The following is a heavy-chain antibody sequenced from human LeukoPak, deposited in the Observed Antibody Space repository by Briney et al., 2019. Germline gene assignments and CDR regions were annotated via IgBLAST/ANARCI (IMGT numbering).Heavy chain of an antibody. CDR1: GYTLTELS. CDR2: FDPEDGET. Sequence: GASVKVSCKVSGYTLTELSMHWVRQAPGKGLEWMGGFDPEDGETIYAQKFQGRVTMTEDTSTDTAYMELSSLRSEDTAVYYCAARPAVAGNFDYWGQGTLVTVSS. D-gene: IGHD6-19*01. CDR3: AARPAVAGNFDY. V-gene: IGHV1-24*01. J-gene: IGHJ4*02.